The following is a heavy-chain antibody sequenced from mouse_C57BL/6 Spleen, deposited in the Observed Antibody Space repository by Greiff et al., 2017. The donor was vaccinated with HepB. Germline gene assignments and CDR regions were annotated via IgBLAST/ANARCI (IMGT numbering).Heavy chain of an antibody. Sequence: EVKLLESGGGLVKPGGSLKLSCAASGFTFSDYGMHWVRQAPEKGLEWVAYISSGSSTIYYADTVKGRFTISRDNAKNTLFLQMTSLRSEDTAMYYCARPGSRRYAMDYWGQGTSVTVSS. V-gene: IGHV5-17*01. CDR2: ISSGSSTI. CDR1: GFTFSDYG. J-gene: IGHJ4*01. D-gene: IGHD4-1*01. CDR3: ARPGSRRYAMDY.